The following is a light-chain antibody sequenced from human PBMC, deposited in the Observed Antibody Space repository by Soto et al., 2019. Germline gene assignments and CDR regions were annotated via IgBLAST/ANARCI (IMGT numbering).Light chain of an antibody. CDR2: WAS. Sequence: DIVMTQSPDSLAVSLGERATINCKSSQNILYSSNNKNYLAWYQQKPGQPPKLLISWASTREFGVPDRFSGSGSGTDFTLTISILQAEDVAVYYCQQYYGSPPRTFGQGTKVEIK. CDR3: QQYYGSPPRT. J-gene: IGKJ1*01. V-gene: IGKV4-1*01. CDR1: QNILYSSNNKNY.